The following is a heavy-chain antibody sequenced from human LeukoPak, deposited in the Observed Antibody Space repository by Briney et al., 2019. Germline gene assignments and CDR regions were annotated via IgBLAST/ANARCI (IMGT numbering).Heavy chain of an antibody. CDR3: AKERGYYIGAFDY. V-gene: IGHV3-23*01. J-gene: IGHJ4*02. D-gene: IGHD3-22*01. CDR2: ISGGGGST. Sequence: PGGSLRLSCAASGFTFSSYAMSWVRQAPEKGLEWVSAISGGGGSTYYADSVKGRFTISRDNSKNTLYLQMNSLRAEDTAVYYCAKERGYYIGAFDYWGQGTLVTVSS. CDR1: GFTFSSYA.